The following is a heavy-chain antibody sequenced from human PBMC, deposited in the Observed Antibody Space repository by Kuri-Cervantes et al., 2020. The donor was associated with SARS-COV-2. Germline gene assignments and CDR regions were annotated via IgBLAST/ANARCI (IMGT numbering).Heavy chain of an antibody. Sequence: ASVNVSCKASGYTFSNYYMHWVRQAPGQGLEWMGMINPSGGSTIYAQKLQGRVTMTRDTSTSTVYMELSSLRSEDTAVYYCARDIRQWQKSSGYWGQGNLVTVSS. CDR1: GYTFSNYY. CDR3: ARDIRQWQKSSGY. J-gene: IGHJ4*02. V-gene: IGHV1-46*04. D-gene: IGHD6-19*01. CDR2: INPSGGST.